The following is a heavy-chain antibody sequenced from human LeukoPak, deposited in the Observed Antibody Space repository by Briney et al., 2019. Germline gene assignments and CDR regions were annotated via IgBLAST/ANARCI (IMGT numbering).Heavy chain of an antibody. V-gene: IGHV3-23*01. CDR3: AKAYTGYSGAARGYFDL. J-gene: IGHJ2*01. CDR2: ISGSGGST. CDR1: GFTLSSYA. Sequence: PGGSLRLSCAASGFTLSSYAMSWVRQAPGKGLEWVSAISGSGGSTYYADSVKGRFTISRDNSKNTLYLQMNSLRAEDTAVYYCAKAYTGYSGAARGYFDLWGRGTLVTVSS. D-gene: IGHD1-26*01.